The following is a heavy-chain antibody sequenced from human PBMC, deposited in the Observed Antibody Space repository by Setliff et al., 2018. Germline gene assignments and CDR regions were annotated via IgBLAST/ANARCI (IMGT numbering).Heavy chain of an antibody. Sequence: PSETLRLSCAASGFTFSEEWMSWIRQPPGKGLEWIGYIYASGSTNYNPSLKSRVTLSVDTSKNQFSLKVSSVTAADTAVYYCARAPPNRYSGSYEYFYMDVWGKGTTVTVSS. J-gene: IGHJ6*03. CDR1: GFTFSEEW. D-gene: IGHD1-26*01. CDR3: ARAPPNRYSGSYEYFYMDV. CDR2: IYASGST. V-gene: IGHV4-4*08.